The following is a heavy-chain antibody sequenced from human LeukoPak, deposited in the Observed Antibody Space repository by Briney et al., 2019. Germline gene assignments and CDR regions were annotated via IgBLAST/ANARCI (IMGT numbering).Heavy chain of an antibody. CDR2: IYSGGST. D-gene: IGHD3-9*01. J-gene: IGHJ4*02. CDR1: GFTVSSNY. CDR3: QRRDYEILTGYYSLDY. V-gene: IGHV3-53*01. Sequence: GGSLRLSRAASGFTVSSNYMSWVRPAPGKGLEWVSVIYSGGSTYYADSVKGRFTISRDNTKNTLYLQMNSLRAEDTALFYWQRRDYEILTGYYSLDYWGQGTLVTVSS.